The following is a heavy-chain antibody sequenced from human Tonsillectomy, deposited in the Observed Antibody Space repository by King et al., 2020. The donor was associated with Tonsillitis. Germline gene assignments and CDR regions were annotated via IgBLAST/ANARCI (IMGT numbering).Heavy chain of an antibody. CDR1: GYSISSGYY. Sequence: QLQESGPGLVKPSETLSLTCTVSGYSISSGYYWGWIRQPPGKGLEWIGSIYHSGSTYYNPSLKSRVTISVDTSKNQFSLKLSSVTAADTAVYYCASDGVVPWGGDFDYWGQGTLVTVSS. CDR3: ASDGVVPWGGDFDY. D-gene: IGHD2-21*01. J-gene: IGHJ4*02. CDR2: IYHSGST. V-gene: IGHV4-38-2*02.